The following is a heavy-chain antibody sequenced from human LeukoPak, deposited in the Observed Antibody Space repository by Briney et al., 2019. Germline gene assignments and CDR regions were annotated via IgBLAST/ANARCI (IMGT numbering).Heavy chain of an antibody. J-gene: IGHJ4*02. V-gene: IGHV4-38-2*02. CDR1: GYSISSGYY. CDR3: ARDSHMDH. CDR2: IYHSGST. Sequence: SETLSLTCTVSGYSISSGYYWGWIRQPPGKGLEWIGSIYHSGSTYYNPSLKSRVTISVDTSKNQFSLKLSSVTAADTAVYYCARDSHMDHWGQGTLVTVSS.